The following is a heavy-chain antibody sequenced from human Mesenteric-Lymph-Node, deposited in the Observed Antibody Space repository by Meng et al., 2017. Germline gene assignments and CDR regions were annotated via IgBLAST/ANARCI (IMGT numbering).Heavy chain of an antibody. CDR2: INHSGST. J-gene: IGHJ4*02. D-gene: IGHD4-17*01. CDR1: GASFSSYY. Sequence: QVQLQQWGAGLLKPSETLSLTCAVYGASFSSYYWSWIRQPPGKGLEWIGEINHSGSTNYNPSLKSRVTISVDTSKNQFSLKLSSVTAADTAVYYCARGRGYGDYGSLYWGQGTLVTVSS. V-gene: IGHV4-34*01. CDR3: ARGRGYGDYGSLY.